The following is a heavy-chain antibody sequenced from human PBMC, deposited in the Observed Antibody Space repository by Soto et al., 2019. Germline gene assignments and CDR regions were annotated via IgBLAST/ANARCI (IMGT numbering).Heavy chain of an antibody. CDR2: IYYSGST. D-gene: IGHD3-22*01. CDR1: GGSISSGDYY. CDR3: ARDNGADYYDSSGNDAFDI. Sequence: KTSETLSLTCTVSGGSISSGDYYWSWIRQPPGKGLEWIGYIYYSGSTYYNPSLKSRVTISVDTSKNQFSLKLSSVTAADTAVYYCARDNGADYYDSSGNDAFDIWGQGTMVTVSS. V-gene: IGHV4-30-4*01. J-gene: IGHJ3*02.